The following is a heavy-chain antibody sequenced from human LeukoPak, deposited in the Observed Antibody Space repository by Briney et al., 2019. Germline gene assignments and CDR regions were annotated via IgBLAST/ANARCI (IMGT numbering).Heavy chain of an antibody. CDR3: VQGWRDN. Sequence: GGSLRLSCAASGFTFSNYWMTWVRQAPGKGLEWVADINQDSSEKFYVDSVKGRFTISRDNAKNSLYLHLNTLRPEDTAVYYCVQGWRDNWGQGTLVTVSS. CDR2: INQDSSEK. J-gene: IGHJ4*02. D-gene: IGHD2-15*01. V-gene: IGHV3-7*01. CDR1: GFTFSNYW.